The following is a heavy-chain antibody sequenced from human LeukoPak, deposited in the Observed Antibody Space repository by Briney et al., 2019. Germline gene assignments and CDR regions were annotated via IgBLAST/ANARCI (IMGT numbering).Heavy chain of an antibody. Sequence: SETLSLTCTVSGGSISSYYWSWLRQPPGKGLEYIGYTHYSGSTNYNPSLKSRVTISLDTSGNQFSLKLSSVTAADTAVYYCARGRYYYDSSGYYTDAFDIWGQGTMVTVSS. CDR3: ARGRYYYDSSGYYTDAFDI. V-gene: IGHV4-59*08. J-gene: IGHJ3*02. D-gene: IGHD3-22*01. CDR2: THYSGST. CDR1: GGSISSYY.